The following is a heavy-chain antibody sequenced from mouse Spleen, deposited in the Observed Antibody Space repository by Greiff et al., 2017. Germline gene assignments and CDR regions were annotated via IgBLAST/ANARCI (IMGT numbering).Heavy chain of an antibody. V-gene: IGHV2-6*03. CDR2: IWSDGST. J-gene: IGHJ4*01. CDR3: ARTYDYLYYAMDY. CDR1: GFSLTSYG. D-gene: IGHD2-4*01. Sequence: QVQLKETGPGLVAPSQSLSITCTVSGFSLTSYGVHWVRQPPGKGLEWLVVIWSDGSTNYNSALKSRLSISKDNSKSQVFLKMNSLQTDDTAMYYCARTYDYLYYAMDYWGQGTSVTVSS.